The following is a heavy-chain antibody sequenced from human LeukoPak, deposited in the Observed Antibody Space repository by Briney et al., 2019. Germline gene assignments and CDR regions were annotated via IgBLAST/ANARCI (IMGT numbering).Heavy chain of an antibody. Sequence: GASVKVSCKASGYTFTGYYMHWVRQAPGQGLEWMGWINPKSGGTNYAQTFQGRVTMTRDTSISTAYMELSRLRSDDTAVYYCARDAGYCSSTTCSADFDYWGQGTLVTVSS. CDR3: ARDAGYCSSTTCSADFDY. V-gene: IGHV1-2*02. CDR1: GYTFTGYY. D-gene: IGHD2-2*01. J-gene: IGHJ4*02. CDR2: INPKSGGT.